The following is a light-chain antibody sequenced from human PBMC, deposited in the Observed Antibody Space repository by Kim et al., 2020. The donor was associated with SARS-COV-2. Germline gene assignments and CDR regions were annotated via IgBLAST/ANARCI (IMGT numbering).Light chain of an antibody. CDR3: QQSDSIPRT. CDR2: AAS. V-gene: IGKV1-39*01. J-gene: IGKJ2*01. CDR1: QSISSY. Sequence: DIQMTQSPSSLSASVGDRVTITCRASQSISSYLIWYQQKPGKAPKLLIFAASSLQSGVPSRFSGSGSGSDFTLTITSLQPEDFATYYCQQSDSIPRTFGQGTKLEI.